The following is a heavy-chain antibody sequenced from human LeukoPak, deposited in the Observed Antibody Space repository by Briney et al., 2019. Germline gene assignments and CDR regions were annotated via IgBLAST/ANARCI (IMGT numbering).Heavy chain of an antibody. Sequence: SVTVSCKASGYTFTSYDINWVRQATEQGHAWMGLLNHNSGNTGYAQTFQGRVTITRNTSISTAYMELSSLRSEDTAVYYRARRNYGEYLGDDYWGQGTLVSVSS. CDR3: ARRNYGEYLGDDY. J-gene: IGHJ4*02. CDR2: LNHNSGNT. D-gene: IGHD4-17*01. V-gene: IGHV1-8*03. CDR1: GYTFTSYD.